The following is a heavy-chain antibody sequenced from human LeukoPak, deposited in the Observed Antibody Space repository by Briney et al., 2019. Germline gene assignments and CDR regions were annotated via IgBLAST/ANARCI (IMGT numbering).Heavy chain of an antibody. CDR2: ITSSGSYT. J-gene: IGHJ4*02. Sequence: GGSLRLSCAASGFTFTDYYMTWIRQAPGKGLEWVSYITSSGSYTNYADSVKGRFTISRDNANKSLYLQMNSLRAEDTAVYYCARYPVGNYDSGFDYWGQGSLVIVSS. D-gene: IGHD5-12*01. CDR3: ARYPVGNYDSGFDY. CDR1: GFTFTDYY. V-gene: IGHV3-11*06.